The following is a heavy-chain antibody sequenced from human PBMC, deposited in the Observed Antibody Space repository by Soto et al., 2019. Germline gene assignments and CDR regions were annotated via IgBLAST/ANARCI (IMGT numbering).Heavy chain of an antibody. Sequence: WWSLGLSCASSGFTFSSYSMNWVRQAPGKGLEWVSAISSSVGSTYYADSVRGRFTISRDNSINTLYLQMSSLRTEDTAVYYCAHPRGYGVFDAVDIWGQGTMVTVSS. V-gene: IGHV3-23*01. CDR2: ISSSVGST. CDR3: AHPRGYGVFDAVDI. CDR1: GFTFSSYS. D-gene: IGHD4-17*01. J-gene: IGHJ3*02.